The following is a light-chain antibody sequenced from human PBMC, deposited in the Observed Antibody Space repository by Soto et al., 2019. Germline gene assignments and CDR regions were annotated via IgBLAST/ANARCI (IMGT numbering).Light chain of an antibody. CDR2: DAS. CDR1: QTVTND. V-gene: IGKV3-11*01. CDR3: QQRYNWLT. J-gene: IGKJ4*01. Sequence: EIVMTQSPATLSLSPGERATLSCRASQTVTNDYLAWYQQKDGQAPRLLIYDASTRATGIPARFSGSGSGTDFTLTISSLESEDSGIYYCQQRYNWLTFGGGTKVDI.